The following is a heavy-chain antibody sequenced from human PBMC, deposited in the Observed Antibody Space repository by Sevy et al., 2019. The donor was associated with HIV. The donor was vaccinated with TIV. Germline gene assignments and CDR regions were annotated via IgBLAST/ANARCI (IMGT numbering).Heavy chain of an antibody. CDR1: GFTFSSYA. CDR3: AKDLEDIVVVPAAN. J-gene: IGHJ4*02. V-gene: IGHV3-23*01. Sequence: GGSLRLSCAASGFTFSSYAMSWVRQAPGKGLEWVSAISGSGGSTYYADSGNGRFTISRENSKNTLYLQMNSLRAEDTAVYYCAKDLEDIVVVPAANWGQGTLVTVSS. D-gene: IGHD2-2*01. CDR2: ISGSGGST.